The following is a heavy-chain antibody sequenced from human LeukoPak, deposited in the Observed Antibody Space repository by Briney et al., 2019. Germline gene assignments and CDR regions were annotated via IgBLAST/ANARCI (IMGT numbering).Heavy chain of an antibody. CDR3: ATYRQVLLPFES. Sequence: GGSQRLSCAASGFTFSTYAMHWVRQAPGKGLEWVAVISYDGSSKYYADSVRGRFTISRDNSKTTLSLQMNSLRAEDTAIYYCATYRQVLLPFESWGQGTLVTVSS. CDR2: ISYDGSSK. J-gene: IGHJ4*02. V-gene: IGHV3-30*04. D-gene: IGHD2-8*02. CDR1: GFTFSTYA.